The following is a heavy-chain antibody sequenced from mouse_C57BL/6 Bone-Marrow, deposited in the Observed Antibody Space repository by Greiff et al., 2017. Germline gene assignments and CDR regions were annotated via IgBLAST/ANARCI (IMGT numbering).Heavy chain of an antibody. CDR1: GFTFSDYG. D-gene: IGHD2-2*01. Sequence: EVKLMESGGGLVQPGGSLKLSCAASGFTFSDYGMAWVRQAPRKGPEWVAFISNLEYSIYYADTVTGRFTFSRENAKNTLYLGMSSLMSEDTAMYYCATHAVKGYWYFDVWGTGTTVTVSS. J-gene: IGHJ1*03. CDR2: ISNLEYSI. CDR3: ATHAVKGYWYFDV. V-gene: IGHV5-15*01.